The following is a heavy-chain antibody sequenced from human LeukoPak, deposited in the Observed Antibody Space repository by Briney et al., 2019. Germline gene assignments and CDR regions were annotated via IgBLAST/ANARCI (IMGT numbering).Heavy chain of an antibody. D-gene: IGHD2/OR15-2a*01. J-gene: IGHJ4*02. CDR3: ARGFYDGFALDY. Sequence: TSSTYIYYTDSVKGRFTISRDNARNSLYLQMDNLRAEDTGVYYCARGFYDGFALDYWGQGTLVTVSS. CDR2: TSSTYI. V-gene: IGHV3-21*03.